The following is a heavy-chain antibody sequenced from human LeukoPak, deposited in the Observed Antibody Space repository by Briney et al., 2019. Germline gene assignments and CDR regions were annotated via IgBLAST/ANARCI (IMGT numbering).Heavy chain of an antibody. CDR3: ARDVWPHYYYYFYMDV. D-gene: IGHD2-8*01. J-gene: IGHJ6*03. Sequence: GGSLRLSCAASGFTFSSYSMNWVRQAPGKGLEWVSSISSSSSYIYYADSVKGRFTISRDNAKNSLYLQMNSLRAEDTAVYFCARDVWPHYYYYFYMDVWGKGTTATISS. V-gene: IGHV3-21*04. CDR1: GFTFSSYS. CDR2: ISSSSSYI.